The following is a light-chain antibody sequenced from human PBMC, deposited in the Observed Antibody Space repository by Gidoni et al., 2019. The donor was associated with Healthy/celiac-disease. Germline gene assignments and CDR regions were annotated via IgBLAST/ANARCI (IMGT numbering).Light chain of an antibody. Sequence: DIQMTQSPSSLSASVGDRVTITCRASQSISSYLNWYQQKPGKAPKLLIYAASSLQSGVPSRFSGSGSGTDFTLTISSLQPEDFATYYCQQRYSTPLTFXPXTKVDIK. J-gene: IGKJ3*01. CDR1: QSISSY. CDR2: AAS. V-gene: IGKV1-39*01. CDR3: QQRYSTPLT.